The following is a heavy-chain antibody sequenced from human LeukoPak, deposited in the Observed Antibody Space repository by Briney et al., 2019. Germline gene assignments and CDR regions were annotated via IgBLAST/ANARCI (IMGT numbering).Heavy chain of an antibody. D-gene: IGHD6-19*01. V-gene: IGHV4-61*02. Sequence: SETLSLTCTVSGGSISSGSYYWSWIRQPAGKGLEWIGRIYTSGSTNYNPSLKSRVTISVDTSKNQFSLKLSSVTAADTAVYYCARGFSRFYSSGWSFDYWGQGTLVTVSS. CDR3: ARGFSRFYSSGWSFDY. CDR1: GGSISSGSYY. J-gene: IGHJ4*02. CDR2: IYTSGST.